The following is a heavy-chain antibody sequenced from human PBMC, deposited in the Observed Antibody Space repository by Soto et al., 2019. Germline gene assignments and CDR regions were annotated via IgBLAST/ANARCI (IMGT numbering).Heavy chain of an antibody. Sequence: ASVKVSCKASGYTFTSYAMHWVRQAPGQRLEWMGWINAGNGNTKYSQKFQGRVTITRDTSASTAYMELSSLRSEDTAVYYCARDYPATINWFDPWGQGTLVTVSS. D-gene: IGHD5-12*01. V-gene: IGHV1-3*01. CDR1: GYTFTSYA. J-gene: IGHJ5*02. CDR2: INAGNGNT. CDR3: ARDYPATINWFDP.